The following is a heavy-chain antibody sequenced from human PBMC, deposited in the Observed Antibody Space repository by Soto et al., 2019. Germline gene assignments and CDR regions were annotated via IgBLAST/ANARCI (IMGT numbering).Heavy chain of an antibody. V-gene: IGHV3-48*03. J-gene: IGHJ6*02. Sequence: EVQLVESGGGLVQPGGSLRLSCAASGFTFSSYEMNWVRQAPGKGLEWVSYITSSASTIYYADSVKGRFIISRDNAKNSLFLQMNSLRAEDTAVYYCARGLGYCSRTSCYGPYYHYAMDVWGQGTTVTVSS. CDR1: GFTFSSYE. CDR3: ARGLGYCSRTSCYGPYYHYAMDV. D-gene: IGHD2-2*01. CDR2: ITSSASTI.